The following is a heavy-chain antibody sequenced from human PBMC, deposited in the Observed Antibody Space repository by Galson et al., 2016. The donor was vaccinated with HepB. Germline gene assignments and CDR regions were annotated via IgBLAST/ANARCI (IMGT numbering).Heavy chain of an antibody. Sequence: SVKVSCKASGGTFSSYGLSWVRQAPGQGLEWMGGFIPIFGTANYAREFQGRVTITADESTTTAYMELSSLRSEDTAVYYCARANVSPNFWTGYLNKYYYGMDVWGQGPTVTVSS. J-gene: IGHJ6*02. D-gene: IGHD3/OR15-3a*01. CDR1: GGTFSSYG. CDR3: ARANVSPNFWTGYLNKYYYGMDV. V-gene: IGHV1-69*13. CDR2: FIPIFGTA.